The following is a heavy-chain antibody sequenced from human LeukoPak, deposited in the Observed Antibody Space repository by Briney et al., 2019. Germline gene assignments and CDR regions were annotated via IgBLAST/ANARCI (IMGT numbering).Heavy chain of an antibody. V-gene: IGHV4-34*01. CDR3: ARDKEGMNDY. J-gene: IGHJ4*02. CDR1: GGSFSGYY. Sequence: SETLSLTCAVYGGSFSGYYWSWIRQPPGKGLEWIGEINHSGSTNYNPSLKSRVTISVDTSKNQFSLKLSSVTAADTAVYYCARDKEGMNDYWGQGTLVTVSS. D-gene: IGHD2-15*01. CDR2: INHSGST.